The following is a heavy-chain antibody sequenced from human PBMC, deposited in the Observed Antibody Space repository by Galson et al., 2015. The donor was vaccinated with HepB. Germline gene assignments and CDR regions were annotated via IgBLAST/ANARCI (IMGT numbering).Heavy chain of an antibody. CDR3: AKGDYYDSRGYYTRDAFDI. CDR2: ISYDGSNK. V-gene: IGHV3-30*18. Sequence: SLRLSCAASGFTFSTYGMHWVRQAPGKGLEWVAVISYDGSNKYYEDSVKGRFTISRDNSKNTLYLQMNSLRAEDTAVYYCAKGDYYDSRGYYTRDAFDIWGQGTMVTVSS. J-gene: IGHJ3*02. D-gene: IGHD3-22*01. CDR1: GFTFSTYG.